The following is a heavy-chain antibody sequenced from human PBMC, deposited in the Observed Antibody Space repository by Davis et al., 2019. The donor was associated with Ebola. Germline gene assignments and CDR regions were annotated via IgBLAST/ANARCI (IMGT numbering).Heavy chain of an antibody. CDR2: IYHSGST. V-gene: IGHV4-38-2*01. Sequence: PSETLSLTCAVSGYSISSGYYWGWIRQPPGKGLEWIGSIYHSGSTYYNPSLKSRVTISVDTSKNQFSLKLSSVTAADTAVFYCARGSGSYFHYWGQGTLVTVSS. CDR3: ARGSGSYFHY. J-gene: IGHJ4*02. D-gene: IGHD3-10*01. CDR1: GYSISSGYY.